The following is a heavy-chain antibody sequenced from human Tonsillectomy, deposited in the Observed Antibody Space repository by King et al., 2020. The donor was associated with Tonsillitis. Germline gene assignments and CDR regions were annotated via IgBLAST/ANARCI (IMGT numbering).Heavy chain of an antibody. D-gene: IGHD5-18*01. CDR3: ARGDGGYSHGSFDY. Sequence: VQLVESGGGLVQPGGSLRLSCAASGFTLSSYWMHWVRQAPGKGLVWVSRINGDGRSTTYADSVKGRFTISRDNAKNTLHLQMNSLRAEDTAVYYCARGDGGYSHGSFDYWGQGTLVTVSS. CDR2: INGDGRST. J-gene: IGHJ4*02. V-gene: IGHV3-74*01. CDR1: GFTLSSYW.